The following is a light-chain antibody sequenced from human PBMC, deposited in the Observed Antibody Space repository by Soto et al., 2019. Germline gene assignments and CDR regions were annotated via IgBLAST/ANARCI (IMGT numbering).Light chain of an antibody. Sequence: QSVLTQPPSASGTPGQRVTISCSGSSSNIGSNTVNWYQQLPGTAPKLLFYSNNQRPSGVPDRFSGSKSGTSASLAISGLQSEDEADYYCAAWDDSLNGWVFGGGTKFTVL. CDR3: AAWDDSLNGWV. CDR1: SSNIGSNT. CDR2: SNN. J-gene: IGLJ3*02. V-gene: IGLV1-44*01.